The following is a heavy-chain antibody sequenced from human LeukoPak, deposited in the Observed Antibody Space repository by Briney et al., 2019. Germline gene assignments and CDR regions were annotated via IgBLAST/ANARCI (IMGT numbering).Heavy chain of an antibody. D-gene: IGHD3-16*01. J-gene: IGHJ3*01. V-gene: IGHV3-7*04. CDR3: AREGLWVGLDWGKTRQAYWES. Sequence: GGSLRLSCAASAFTFSNYWMSWDRQAQGKGLKWVANIKEDGSEKYYADSVKGRFTISRDNAKNSLNLQMNSLRAEDTAVYYCAREGLWVGLDWGKTRQAYWESWGQGTMVTVSS. CDR1: AFTFSNYW. CDR2: IKEDGSEK.